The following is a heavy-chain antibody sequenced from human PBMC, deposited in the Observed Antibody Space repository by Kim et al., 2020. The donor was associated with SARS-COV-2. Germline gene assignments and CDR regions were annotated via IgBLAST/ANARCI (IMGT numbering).Heavy chain of an antibody. V-gene: IGHV4-34*01. J-gene: IGHJ4*02. CDR1: GGSFTDYH. CDR2: ISHSGIT. CDR3: VRTRMTLISVTGFGIFYFDF. D-gene: IGHD4-4*01. Sequence: SETLSLTCDVYGGSFTDYHWAWIRQPPGKGLDWIGEISHSGITNYSPSLKSRVTMSVDTSRKQLSLKLRSVTAADTALYYCVRTRMTLISVTGFGIFYFDFWGQGSLVTVSS.